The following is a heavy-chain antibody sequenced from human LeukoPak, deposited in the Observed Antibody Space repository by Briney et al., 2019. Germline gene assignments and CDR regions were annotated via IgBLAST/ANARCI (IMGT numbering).Heavy chain of an antibody. D-gene: IGHD2-15*01. CDR3: AREGYLGYCSGGSSFNWFDP. Sequence: PGGSLRLSCAASGFTFSSYGMHWVRQAPGKGLEWVAVIWYDGSNKYYADSVKGRFTISRDNSKNTLYLQMNSLRAEDTAVYYCAREGYLGYCSGGSSFNWFDPWGQGTLVTVSS. J-gene: IGHJ5*02. CDR1: GFTFSSYG. CDR2: IWYDGSNK. V-gene: IGHV3-33*01.